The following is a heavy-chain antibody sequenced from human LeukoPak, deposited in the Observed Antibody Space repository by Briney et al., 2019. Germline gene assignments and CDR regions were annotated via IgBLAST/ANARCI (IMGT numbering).Heavy chain of an antibody. D-gene: IGHD6-6*01. CDR3: ARERAAQGALDV. CDR1: GGTFSSYA. Sequence: SVKVSCKASGGTFSSYAISWVRQAPGQGLEWMGGIIPIFGTANYAQKFQGRVTITADKSTSTAYMELRSLRSDDTAVYYCARERAAQGALDVWGKGTTVTVSS. CDR2: IIPIFGTA. J-gene: IGHJ6*04. V-gene: IGHV1-69*06.